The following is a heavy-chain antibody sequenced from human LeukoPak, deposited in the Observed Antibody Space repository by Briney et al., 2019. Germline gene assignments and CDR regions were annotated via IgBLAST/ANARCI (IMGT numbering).Heavy chain of an antibody. CDR3: AIRLLWFGELLK. CDR1: GGSFSGYY. V-gene: IGHV4-34*01. J-gene: IGHJ4*02. CDR2: INHSGST. Sequence: PSETLSLTCAVYGGSFSGYYWSWIRQPPGKGLEWIGEINHSGSTNYNPSLKSRVTISVDTSKNQFSLKLSSVTAADTAVYYCAIRLLWFGELLKWDQGTLVTVSS. D-gene: IGHD3-10*01.